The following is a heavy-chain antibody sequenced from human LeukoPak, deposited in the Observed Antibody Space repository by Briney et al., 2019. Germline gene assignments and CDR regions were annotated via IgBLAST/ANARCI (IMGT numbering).Heavy chain of an antibody. D-gene: IGHD2-2*02. CDR1: GGSFSGYY. CDR2: INHSGST. J-gene: IGHJ5*02. Sequence: SETLSLTCAVYGGSFSGYYWSWIRQPPGKGLEWIGEINHSGSTNYNPSLRSRVTISVDTSKNQFSLKLSSVTAADTAVYYCAMGYYCSSTSCYSYRFDPWGQGTLVTVSS. V-gene: IGHV4-34*01. CDR3: AMGYYCSSTSCYSYRFDP.